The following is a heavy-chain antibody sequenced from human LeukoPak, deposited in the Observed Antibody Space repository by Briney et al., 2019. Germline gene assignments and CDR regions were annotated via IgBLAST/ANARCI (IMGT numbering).Heavy chain of an antibody. CDR3: TTVIADTIVVVPAVDY. Sequence: PGGSLRLSCTASRFTLSNASMSWVRQAPGKGLEWVGRIKSKTDGGTTDYAAPVKGRFTISRDDSKNTLYLQMNSLKTEDTAVYYCTTVIADTIVVVPAVDYWGQGTLVTVSS. V-gene: IGHV3-15*01. D-gene: IGHD2-2*01. CDR2: IKSKTDGGTT. CDR1: RFTLSNAS. J-gene: IGHJ4*02.